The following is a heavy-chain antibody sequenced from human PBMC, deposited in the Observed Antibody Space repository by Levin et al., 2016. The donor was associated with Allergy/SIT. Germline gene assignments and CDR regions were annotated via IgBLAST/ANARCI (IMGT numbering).Heavy chain of an antibody. CDR3: ARDPVNGVLGFDY. CDR2: ITGEGTGK. D-gene: IGHD2-8*01. V-gene: IGHV3-21*01. Sequence: GGSPRLSCAASGITFTNHAMSWVRQAPGKGLEWVSTITGEGTGKYFADSVKGRFTISRDNAKNSLSLQMNSLRAEDTAMYYCARDPVNGVLGFDYWGQGALVTVSS. CDR1: GITFTNHA. J-gene: IGHJ4*02.